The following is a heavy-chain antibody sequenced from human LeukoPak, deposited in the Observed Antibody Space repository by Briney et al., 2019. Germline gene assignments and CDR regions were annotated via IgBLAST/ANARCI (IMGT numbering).Heavy chain of an antibody. CDR1: GYDFTSYA. D-gene: IGHD6-13*01. V-gene: IGHV1-3*01. Sequence: GASVKVSCKASGYDFTSYAMHWVRQAPGQRLEWMGWINAGNGNTKYSQKFQDRVTVTRDTSTSTAYMELSSLRSEDTAVYYCAKRYFQRQQLVLLESPLYYFDYWGQGTLVTVSS. CDR3: AKRYFQRQQLVLLESPLYYFDY. CDR2: INAGNGNT. J-gene: IGHJ4*02.